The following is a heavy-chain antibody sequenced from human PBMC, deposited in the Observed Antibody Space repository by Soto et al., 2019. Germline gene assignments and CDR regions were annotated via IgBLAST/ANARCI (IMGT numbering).Heavy chain of an antibody. CDR2: IYYSGST. J-gene: IGHJ4*02. V-gene: IGHV4-39*01. CDR3: ASGGYSGYDWTAGDY. D-gene: IGHD5-12*01. Sequence: PSETLSLTCAVSGGSISSSSYYWGWILQPPGKGLEWIGSIYYSGSTYYNPSLKSRVTISVDTSKNQFSLKLSSVTAADTAVYYCASGGYSGYDWTAGDYWGQGTLVTVSS. CDR1: GGSISSSSYY.